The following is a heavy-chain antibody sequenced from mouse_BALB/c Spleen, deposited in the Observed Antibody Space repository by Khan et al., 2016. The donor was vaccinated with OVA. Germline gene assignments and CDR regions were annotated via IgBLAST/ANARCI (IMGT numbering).Heavy chain of an antibody. CDR1: GYTFTSYW. Sequence: QVQLQQPGAELVKAGASVKMSCKASGYTFTSYWMHWVKQRLGQGLEWFAETNPTNGRTYYNEKFKSKATLTVDKSSSTAYMLLSGPTFEDSAGYECARIKKIVASDFDYWGQGTTLTVSS. J-gene: IGHJ2*01. CDR2: TNPTNGRT. V-gene: IGHV1S81*02. D-gene: IGHD1-1*01. CDR3: ARIKKIVASDFDY.